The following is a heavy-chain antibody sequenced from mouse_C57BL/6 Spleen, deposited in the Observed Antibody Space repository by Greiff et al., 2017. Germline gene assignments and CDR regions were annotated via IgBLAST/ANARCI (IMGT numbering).Heavy chain of an antibody. D-gene: IGHD2-2*01. V-gene: IGHV1-82*01. CDR3: ARNGVTTLYWYFDV. J-gene: IGHJ1*03. CDR1: GYAFSSSW. Sequence: QVQLKQSGPELVKPGASVKISCKASGYAFSSSWMNWVKQRPGKGLEWIGRIYPGDGDTNYNGKFKGKATLTADKSSSTAYMQLSSLTSEDSAVYFCARNGVTTLYWYFDVWGTGTTVTVSS. CDR2: IYPGDGDT.